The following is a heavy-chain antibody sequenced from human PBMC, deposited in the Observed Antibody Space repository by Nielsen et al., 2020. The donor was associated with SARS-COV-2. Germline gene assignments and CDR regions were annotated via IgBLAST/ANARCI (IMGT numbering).Heavy chain of an antibody. CDR2: IYPSDGST. V-gene: IGHV1-46*01. J-gene: IGHJ1*01. CDR1: GYTFTSYY. CDR3: ARGAATGHLCFQH. Sequence: ASVKVSCKASGYTFTSYYMHWVRQAPGQGLEWMGIIYPSDGSTNCAQNFQGRVTMTRDTSTSTVYMELSSLRSEDTAVYYCARGAATGHLCFQHWGQGTLVTVSA. D-gene: IGHD6-13*01.